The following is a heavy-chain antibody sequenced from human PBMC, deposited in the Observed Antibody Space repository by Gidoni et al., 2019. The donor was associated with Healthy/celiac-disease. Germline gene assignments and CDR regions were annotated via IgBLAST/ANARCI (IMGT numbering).Heavy chain of an antibody. Sequence: QVQLVESGGGLVKPGGALRLSCAADGFTFSDYYMSWIRQAPGKGLELVSYISSSGSTIYYAASVKGRFTISRDNAKNSLYLHMNSLRADDTAVYYCARAAGGSYYFAYWGQGTLVTVSS. CDR1: GFTFSDYY. CDR2: ISSSGSTI. J-gene: IGHJ4*02. CDR3: ARAAGGSYYFAY. D-gene: IGHD1-26*01. V-gene: IGHV3-11*01.